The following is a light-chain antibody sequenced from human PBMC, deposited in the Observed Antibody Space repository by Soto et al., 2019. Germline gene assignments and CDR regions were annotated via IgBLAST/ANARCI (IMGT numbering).Light chain of an antibody. CDR1: SSKIGAGYD. J-gene: IGLJ2*01. CDR3: QSYDSSLSAVV. Sequence: QSVLTQAPSVSGAPGQRVTISCTGSSSKIGAGYDVHWYQQLPGTAPKVLIYGNSNRPLGVPDRFSGSKSGTSASLAITGLQAEDEADYYCQSYDSSLSAVVFGGGTKLTVL. V-gene: IGLV1-40*01. CDR2: GNS.